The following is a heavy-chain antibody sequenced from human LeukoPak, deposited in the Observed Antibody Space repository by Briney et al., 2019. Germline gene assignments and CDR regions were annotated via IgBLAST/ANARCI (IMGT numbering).Heavy chain of an antibody. V-gene: IGHV3-7*01. CDR2: IKQDGSEK. D-gene: IGHD1-26*01. J-gene: IGHJ4*02. Sequence: PGGSLRLSCAASGFSFSTYWMSWVRQAPGKGLKWVANIKQDGSEKYYVDSVKGRFTISRDNANNSLYLQMNSLRAEDTAVYYCARLGGTYYNPYFDYCGQGILVTVSS. CDR1: GFSFSTYW. CDR3: ARLGGTYYNPYFDY.